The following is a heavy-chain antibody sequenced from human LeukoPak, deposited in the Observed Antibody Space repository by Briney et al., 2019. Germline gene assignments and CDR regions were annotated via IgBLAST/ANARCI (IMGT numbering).Heavy chain of an antibody. CDR3: AKGAGGFSYYNWFDP. J-gene: IGHJ5*02. V-gene: IGHV4-39*07. Sequence: PSETLSLTCSVSGGSISSSSYYWVWIRQPPGKGLEWIGSIYYSGTTHYNPSLESRVTISVDTSKNQFSLKLASVTAADTAIYYCAKGAGGFSYYNWFDPWGQGTLVTVSS. CDR2: IYYSGTT. D-gene: IGHD5-18*01. CDR1: GGSISSSSYY.